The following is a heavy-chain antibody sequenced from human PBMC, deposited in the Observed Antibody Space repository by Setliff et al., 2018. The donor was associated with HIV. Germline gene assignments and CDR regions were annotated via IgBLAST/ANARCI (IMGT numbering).Heavy chain of an antibody. Sequence: SVKVSCKASGDAFSKYAINWVRQAPGQGLEWMGGVIPGFGAPNHAQKFQGRVTITADESTRTAYMELSGLRSEDTAIYYCAKGMDACSGGNCFGWKTFDIWGQGTLVTVSS. CDR3: AKGMDACSGGNCFGWKTFDI. J-gene: IGHJ3*02. D-gene: IGHD2-15*01. CDR2: VIPGFGAP. CDR1: GDAFSKYA. V-gene: IGHV1-69*13.